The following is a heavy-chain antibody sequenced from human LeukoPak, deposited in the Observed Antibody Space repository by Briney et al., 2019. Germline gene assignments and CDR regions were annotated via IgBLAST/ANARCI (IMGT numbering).Heavy chain of an antibody. J-gene: IGHJ4*02. CDR1: GFTFSSYG. Sequence: GGSLILSCAASGFTFSSYGMHWVRQAPGKGLEWVAVISYDGSNKYYADSVKGRFTISRDNSKNTLYLQMNSLRAEDTAVYYCAKGSVVVAALDYWGQGTLVTVSS. CDR2: ISYDGSNK. CDR3: AKGSVVVAALDY. D-gene: IGHD2-15*01. V-gene: IGHV3-30*18.